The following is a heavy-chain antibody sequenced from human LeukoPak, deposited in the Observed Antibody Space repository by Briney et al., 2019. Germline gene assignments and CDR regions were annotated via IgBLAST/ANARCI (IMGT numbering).Heavy chain of an antibody. CDR2: ISSSSSYI. J-gene: IGHJ4*02. V-gene: IGHV3-21*01. CDR1: GFTFSSYS. D-gene: IGHD2-8*01. Sequence: GGSLRLSCAASGFTFSSYSMNWVRQAPGKGLEWVSSISSSSSYIYYADSVKGRFTISRDNAKNSLYLQMNSLRAEDTAVYYCAKFPMVYATKYFDYWGQGTLVTVSS. CDR3: AKFPMVYATKYFDY.